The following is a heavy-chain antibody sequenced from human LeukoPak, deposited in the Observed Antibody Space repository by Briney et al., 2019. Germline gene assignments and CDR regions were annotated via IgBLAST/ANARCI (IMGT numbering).Heavy chain of an antibody. CDR2: IYYSGST. CDR1: GVSISSYY. CDR3: ARERGQWLAGWYFDL. Sequence: SETLSLTCTVSGVSISSYYWSWIRQPPGKGLEWIGYIYYSGSTNYNPSLKSRVTISVDTSKNQFSLKLSSVTAADTAVYYCARERGQWLAGWYFDLWGRGTLVTVSS. V-gene: IGHV4-59*01. J-gene: IGHJ2*01. D-gene: IGHD6-19*01.